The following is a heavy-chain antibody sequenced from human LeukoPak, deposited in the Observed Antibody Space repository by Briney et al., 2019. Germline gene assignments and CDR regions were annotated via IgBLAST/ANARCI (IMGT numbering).Heavy chain of an antibody. D-gene: IGHD3-22*01. CDR2: IIPIFGTA. CDR1: GGTFSSYA. V-gene: IGHV1-69*05. J-gene: IGHJ3*02. Sequence: SVKVSCKASGGTFSSYAISWVRQAPGQGLEWMGGIIPIFGTANYAQKLQGRVTMTTDTSTSTAYMELRSLRSDDTAVYYCARRATLYDSSGYYLLGAFDIWGQGTMVTVSS. CDR3: ARRATLYDSSGYYLLGAFDI.